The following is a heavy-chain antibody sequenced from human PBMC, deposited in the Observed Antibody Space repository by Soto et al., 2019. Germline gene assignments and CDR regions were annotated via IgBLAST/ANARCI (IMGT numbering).Heavy chain of an antibody. V-gene: IGHV3-30*18. CDR2: ISYDGSNK. Sequence: SLRLSCAASGFTFSSYGMHWVRQAPGKGLEWVAVISYDGSNKYYADSVKGRFTISRDNSKNTLYLQMNSLRAEDTAVYYCAKAPSRIAAAALDYWGQGTLVTVSS. CDR1: GFTFSSYG. CDR3: AKAPSRIAAAALDY. J-gene: IGHJ4*02. D-gene: IGHD6-13*01.